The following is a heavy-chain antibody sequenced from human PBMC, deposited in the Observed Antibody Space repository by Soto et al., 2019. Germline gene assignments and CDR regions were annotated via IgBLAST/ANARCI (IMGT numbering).Heavy chain of an antibody. CDR3: ARAVFCTDGFCFPNWLDP. Sequence: SETLSLTCTVSGDSINDDGHSWSWIRQPPGEALEWIGYIYQTGTTQYNPSLSSRVSISADRSKNQFSLHLTSVTAADTAVYYCARAVFCTDGFCFPNWLDPWGQGILVTVSS. CDR1: GDSINDDGHS. D-gene: IGHD2-8*01. J-gene: IGHJ5*02. V-gene: IGHV4-30-2*01. CDR2: IYQTGTT.